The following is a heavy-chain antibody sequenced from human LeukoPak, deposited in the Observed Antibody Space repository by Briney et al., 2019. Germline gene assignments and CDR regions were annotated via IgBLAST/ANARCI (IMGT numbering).Heavy chain of an antibody. CDR3: ARGSINYNSGGYYDNPPLDY. Sequence: ASVKVSCKASGYTFTSYYMHWVRQAPGQGLEWMGMINPSGGSTNYAQKFQGRVTVTRDTSTSTVYMELSSLRSEDTAVYYCARGSINYNSGGYYDNPPLDYWGQGTLVTVSS. V-gene: IGHV1-46*01. CDR1: GYTFTSYY. J-gene: IGHJ4*02. CDR2: INPSGGST. D-gene: IGHD3-22*01.